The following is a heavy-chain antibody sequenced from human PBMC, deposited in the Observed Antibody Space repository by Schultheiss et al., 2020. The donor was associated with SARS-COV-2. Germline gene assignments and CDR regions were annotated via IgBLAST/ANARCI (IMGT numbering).Heavy chain of an antibody. CDR2: ISYDGSNK. CDR3: AKVWHQWLDEYYFDY. Sequence: GGSLRLSCAASGFTFSSYGMHWVRQAPGKGLEWVAVISYDGSNKYYADSVKGRFTISRDNSKNTLYLQMNSLRAEDTAVYFCAKVWHQWLDEYYFDYWGQGTLVTVSS. J-gene: IGHJ4*02. D-gene: IGHD6-19*01. V-gene: IGHV3-30*18. CDR1: GFTFSSYG.